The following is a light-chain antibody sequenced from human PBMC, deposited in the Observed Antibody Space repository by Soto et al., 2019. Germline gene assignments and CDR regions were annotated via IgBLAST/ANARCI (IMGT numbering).Light chain of an antibody. CDR2: GAS. J-gene: IGKJ1*01. CDR3: QQHNNWPRT. V-gene: IGKV3-15*01. Sequence: EIVMTQSPATLSVSPGERATLSCRAGQSVSSNLAWYQQKPGQAPRLLIYGASTRATGIPARFSGSGSGTEFTLIISSLQSEDFAVYYCQQHNNWPRTFGQGTKVEIK. CDR1: QSVSSN.